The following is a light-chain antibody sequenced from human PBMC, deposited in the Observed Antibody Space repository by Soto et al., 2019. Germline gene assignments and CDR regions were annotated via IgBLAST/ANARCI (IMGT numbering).Light chain of an antibody. CDR3: QHYNSYPWT. CDR2: GAS. Sequence: AIRMTQSPSSLSASTGDRVTITCRASESISSYLAWYQQRPGEPPKLLIYGASSLKRGVPSRFSGSGSGPESILKISCLKSENFATYYCQHYNSYPWTLVQVTKIEI. V-gene: IGKV1-8*01. J-gene: IGKJ1*01. CDR1: ESISSY.